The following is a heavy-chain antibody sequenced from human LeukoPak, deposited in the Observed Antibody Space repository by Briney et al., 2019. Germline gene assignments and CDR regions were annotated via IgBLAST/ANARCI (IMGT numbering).Heavy chain of an antibody. CDR2: IWYDGSNK. J-gene: IGHJ6*02. Sequence: PGGSLRLSCAASGFTFSSYGMHWVRQAPGKGLEGGAVIWYDGSNKYYADSVKGRFTISRDNSKNTLYLLMNSLRAEDTAVYYCAREYLYYYYGMDVWGQGTTVTVSS. V-gene: IGHV3-33*01. D-gene: IGHD2-2*01. CDR3: AREYLYYYYGMDV. CDR1: GFTFSSYG.